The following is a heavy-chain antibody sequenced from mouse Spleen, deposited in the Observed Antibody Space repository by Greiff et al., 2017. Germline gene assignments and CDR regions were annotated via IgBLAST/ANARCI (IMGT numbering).Heavy chain of an antibody. CDR2: IYPGDGDT. V-gene: IGHV1-80*01. Sequence: VKLQESGAELVKPGASVKISCKASGYAFSSYWMNWVKQRPGKGLEWIGQIYPGDGDTNYNGKFKGKATLTADKSSSTAYMQLSSLTSEDSAVYFCARETKLGPRFDYWGQGTTLTVSS. J-gene: IGHJ2*01. CDR3: ARETKLGPRFDY. CDR1: GYAFSSYW. D-gene: IGHD4-1*01.